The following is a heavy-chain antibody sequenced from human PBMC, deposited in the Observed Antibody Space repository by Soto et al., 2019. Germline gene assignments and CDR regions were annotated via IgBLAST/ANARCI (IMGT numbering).Heavy chain of an antibody. D-gene: IGHD3-22*01. CDR1: GFTVSSYW. Sequence: PAGSLRLSCAASGFTVSSYWMHWVRQAPGKGLVWVSRINSDGSSTSYADSVKGRFTISRDNAKNTLYLQMNSLRAEDTAVYYCARGSYYYDSSGRDAFDIWGQGTMVTVSS. J-gene: IGHJ3*02. CDR3: ARGSYYYDSSGRDAFDI. CDR2: INSDGSST. V-gene: IGHV3-74*01.